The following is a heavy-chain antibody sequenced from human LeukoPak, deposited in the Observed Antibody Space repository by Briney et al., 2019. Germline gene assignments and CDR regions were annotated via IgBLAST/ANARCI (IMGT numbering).Heavy chain of an antibody. V-gene: IGHV1-69*05. CDR3: ARERYYDSSGLNWFDP. D-gene: IGHD3-22*01. CDR1: GYTLTSYG. CDR2: IIPIFGTA. Sequence: ASVKVSCKASGYTLTSYGISWVRQAPGQGLEWMGRIIPIFGTANYAQKFQGRVTITTDESTSTAYMELSSLRSEDTAVYYCARERYYDSSGLNWFDPWGQGTLVTVSS. J-gene: IGHJ5*02.